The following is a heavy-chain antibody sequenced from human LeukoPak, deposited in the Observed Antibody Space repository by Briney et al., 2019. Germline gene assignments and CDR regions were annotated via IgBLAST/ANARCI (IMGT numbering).Heavy chain of an antibody. D-gene: IGHD1-7*01. CDR2: IKEDGSQK. Sequence: GGSLRLSCAASGFTFSTYWMNWVRQAPGKGLEWVANIKEDGSQKNYVDSVKGRFTISRDNAKNSLYLQMNSLRAEDMGVYYCAREDDWNYEDYWGQGTLVTVSS. J-gene: IGHJ4*02. CDR1: GFTFSTYW. CDR3: AREDDWNYEDY. V-gene: IGHV3-7*01.